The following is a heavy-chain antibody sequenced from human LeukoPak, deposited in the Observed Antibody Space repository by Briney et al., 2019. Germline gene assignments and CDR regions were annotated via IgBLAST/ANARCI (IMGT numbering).Heavy chain of an antibody. J-gene: IGHJ3*02. V-gene: IGHV4-34*01. D-gene: IGHD2-8*01. CDR3: ARDSQYCTNGVCSKGAFDI. CDR1: GGSFSGYY. Sequence: SETLSLTCAVYGGSFSGYYWSWIRQPPGKGLEWIGEINHRGSTNYNPSLKSRVTISVETSKNQFSLKLSSLTAADTAVYYCARDSQYCTNGVCSKGAFDIWGQGTMVTVSS. CDR2: INHRGST.